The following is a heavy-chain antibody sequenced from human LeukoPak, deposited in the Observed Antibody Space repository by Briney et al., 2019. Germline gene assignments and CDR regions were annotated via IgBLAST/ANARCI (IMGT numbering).Heavy chain of an antibody. CDR3: ARTNNYYYYYMDV. Sequence: GGSLRLSCAASGFTVSSNYMSWVRQAPGKGLEWVSVIYSGGSTYYADSVKGRFTISRDNSKNTLYLQMNSLRAEDTAVYYCARTNNYYYYYMDVWGKGTTVTISS. CDR2: IYSGGST. D-gene: IGHD1/OR15-1a*01. J-gene: IGHJ6*03. CDR1: GFTVSSNY. V-gene: IGHV3-53*01.